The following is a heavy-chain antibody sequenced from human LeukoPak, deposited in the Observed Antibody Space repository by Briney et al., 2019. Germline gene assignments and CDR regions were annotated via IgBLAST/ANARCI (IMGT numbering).Heavy chain of an antibody. D-gene: IGHD2-21*02. CDR3: AKDRGDYPPYFDH. J-gene: IGHJ4*02. V-gene: IGHV3-30*02. CDR2: IRKDGNDE. Sequence: GGSLRLSCAASGFTFNAYAIHWVRQAPGKGLEWVAFIRKDGNDEKYADSVKGRFTISRDNSKNMVYLQMNNLQTEDTSIYYCAKDRGDYPPYFDHWGQGTLVTVSS. CDR1: GFTFNAYA.